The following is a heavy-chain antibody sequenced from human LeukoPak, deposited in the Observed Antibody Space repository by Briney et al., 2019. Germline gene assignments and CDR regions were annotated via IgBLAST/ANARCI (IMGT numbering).Heavy chain of an antibody. Sequence: SETLSLTCTVSGYSISSGYFWGWIRPPPGKGLEWIGNVYHSGSTYYNPSLKSRVTISVDTSKNQFSLKLSSVTAADTAVYYCARLKPRDAWFQHWGQGTLVTVSS. V-gene: IGHV4-38-2*02. D-gene: IGHD3-16*01. CDR2: VYHSGST. J-gene: IGHJ1*01. CDR3: ARLKPRDAWFQH. CDR1: GYSISSGYF.